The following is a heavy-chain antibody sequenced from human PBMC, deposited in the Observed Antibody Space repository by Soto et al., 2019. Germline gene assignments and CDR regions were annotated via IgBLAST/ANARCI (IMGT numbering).Heavy chain of an antibody. D-gene: IGHD3-22*01. CDR3: ARDTYYYDSSDHFSADAFDI. J-gene: IGHJ3*02. Sequence: GGSLSLSCAASGFTFSSYWMHWVRQAPGKGLVWVSRINSDGSSTNYADSVKGRFTISRDNAKNTVYLQMNSLRAEDTAVYYCARDTYYYDSSDHFSADAFDIWGQGTMVTVSS. V-gene: IGHV3-74*01. CDR2: INSDGSST. CDR1: GFTFSSYW.